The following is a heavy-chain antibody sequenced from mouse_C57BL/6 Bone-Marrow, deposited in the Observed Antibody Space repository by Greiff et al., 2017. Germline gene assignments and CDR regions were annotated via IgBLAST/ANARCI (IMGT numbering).Heavy chain of an antibody. V-gene: IGHV5-17*01. CDR2: ISSGSSII. D-gene: IGHD2-2*01. Sequence: EVMLVESGGGLVKPGGSLTLSCAASGFTFSDYGMHWVRQAPAKGLEWVAYISSGSSIIYYADTVKGRFTISRDKAKNTLFLQMTSLRSEDTAMYYCARRLVFDYWGKGTTLTVSS. J-gene: IGHJ2*01. CDR3: ARRLVFDY. CDR1: GFTFSDYG.